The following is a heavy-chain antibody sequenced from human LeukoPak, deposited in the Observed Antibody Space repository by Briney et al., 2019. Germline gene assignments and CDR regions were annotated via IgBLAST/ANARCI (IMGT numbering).Heavy chain of an antibody. CDR1: GYTFTSYD. CDR2: MNPNSGNT. CDR3: ARGRGSSWPGNY. Sequence: ASVKASCKASGYTFTSYDINWVRQATGQGLEWMGWMNPNSGNTDYAQKFQGRVTITRNTSISTAYMELSSLRSEDTAVYYCARGRGSSWPGNYWGQGTLVTVSS. J-gene: IGHJ4*02. V-gene: IGHV1-8*03. D-gene: IGHD6-13*01.